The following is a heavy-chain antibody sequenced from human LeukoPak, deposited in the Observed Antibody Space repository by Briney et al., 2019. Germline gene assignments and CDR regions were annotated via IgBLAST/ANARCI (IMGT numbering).Heavy chain of an antibody. V-gene: IGHV3-30-3*01. CDR1: GFTFNNYA. D-gene: IGHD3-10*01. CDR2: TSSDGTDK. CDR3: ARDLAFGELALCY. Sequence: GGSLRLSCAASGFTFNNYAMYRVRQAPGKGLEWVAVTSSDGTDKYYADSVKGRFTISRDNSKNTLCLQMNSLRAEDTAVYYCARDLAFGELALCYWGQGTLVTVST. J-gene: IGHJ4*02.